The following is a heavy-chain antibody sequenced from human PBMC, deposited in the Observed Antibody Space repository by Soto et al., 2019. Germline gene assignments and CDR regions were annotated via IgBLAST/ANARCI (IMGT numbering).Heavy chain of an antibody. CDR3: ARGWEPYSSGWYDDYYYGREV. D-gene: IGHD6-19*01. CDR2: TYYRSKWYN. CDR1: GDSVSSNSAA. Sequence: SQTLTLTCAISGDSVSSNSAAWNWIRQSPSRGLEWLGRTYYRSKWYNDYAVSVKSRITINPDTSKNQFSLQLNSVTPEDTAVYYCARGWEPYSSGWYDDYYYGREVWGYGKTVSVSS. V-gene: IGHV6-1*01. J-gene: IGHJ6*04.